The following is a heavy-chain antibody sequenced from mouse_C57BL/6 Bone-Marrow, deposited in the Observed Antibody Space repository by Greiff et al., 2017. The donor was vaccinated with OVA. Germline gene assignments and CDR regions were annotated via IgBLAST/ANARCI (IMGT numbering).Heavy chain of an antibody. Sequence: DVKLQESGAELVKPGASVKLSCTASGFNIKDYYMHWVKQRTEQGLEWIGRIDPEDGETKYAPKFQGKATITADTSSNTAYLQLSSLTSEDTAVYYCARSEGGSSPFDYWGQGTTLTVSS. CDR1: GFNIKDYY. D-gene: IGHD1-1*01. CDR2: IDPEDGET. CDR3: ARSEGGSSPFDY. J-gene: IGHJ2*01. V-gene: IGHV14-2*01.